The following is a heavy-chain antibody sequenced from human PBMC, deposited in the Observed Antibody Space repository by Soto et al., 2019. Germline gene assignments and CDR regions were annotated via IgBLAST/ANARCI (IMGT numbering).Heavy chain of an antibody. D-gene: IGHD1-7*01. CDR2: IRSKAYGGTT. CDR3: TRDKLELLEYYYYGMDV. Sequence: GGSLRLSCTASGFTFGDYAMSWFRQAPGKGLEWVGFIRSKAYGGTTEYAASVKGRFPISRDDSKSIAYLQMNSLKTEDTAVYYCTRDKLELLEYYYYGMDVWGQGTTVTVSS. J-gene: IGHJ6*02. CDR1: GFTFGDYA. V-gene: IGHV3-49*03.